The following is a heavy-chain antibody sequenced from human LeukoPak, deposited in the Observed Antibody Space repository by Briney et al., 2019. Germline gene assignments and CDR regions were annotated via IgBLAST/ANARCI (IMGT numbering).Heavy chain of an antibody. CDR3: AKSLNYYDSSGYYGALDY. D-gene: IGHD3-22*01. V-gene: IGHV3-23*01. CDR1: GFTFSSYA. J-gene: IGHJ4*02. Sequence: QPGGSLRLSCAASGFTFSSYAMSWVRQAPGKGLEWVSAISGSGGSTYYADSVKGRFTISTDNSKNTLYLQMNSLRAEDTAVYYCAKSLNYYDSSGYYGALDYWGQGTLVTVSS. CDR2: ISGSGGST.